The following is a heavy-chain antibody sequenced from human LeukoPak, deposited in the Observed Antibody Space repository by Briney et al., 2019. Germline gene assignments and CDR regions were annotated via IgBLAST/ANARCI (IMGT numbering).Heavy chain of an antibody. Sequence: SETLSLTCTVSGGSISSYYWSWIRQPPGKGLEWIGYIYTSGSTNYNPSLKSRVTISVDTSKNQFSLKLSSVTAADTAVYYCARQVGATDFDYWGQGTLVTASS. D-gene: IGHD1-26*01. CDR2: IYTSGST. CDR1: GGSISSYY. J-gene: IGHJ4*02. V-gene: IGHV4-4*09. CDR3: ARQVGATDFDY.